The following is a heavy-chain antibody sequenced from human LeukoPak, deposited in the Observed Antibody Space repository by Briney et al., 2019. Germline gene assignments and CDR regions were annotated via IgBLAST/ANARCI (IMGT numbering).Heavy chain of an antibody. Sequence: SETLSLTCTVSGGSISSSSYYWGWIRQPPGKGLEWIGRIYYSGSTYYNPSLKSRVTISVDTSKNQFSLKLSSVTAADTAAYYCARLILLNYYDSSGRSFDYWGQGTLVTVSS. V-gene: IGHV4-39*01. CDR1: GGSISSSSYY. CDR2: IYYSGST. J-gene: IGHJ4*02. CDR3: ARLILLNYYDSSGRSFDY. D-gene: IGHD3-22*01.